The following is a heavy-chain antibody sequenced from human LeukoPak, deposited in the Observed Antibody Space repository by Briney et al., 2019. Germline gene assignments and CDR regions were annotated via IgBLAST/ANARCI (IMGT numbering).Heavy chain of an antibody. CDR2: IIPIFGTA. D-gene: IGHD3-22*01. V-gene: IGHV1-69*13. CDR1: GYTFTSYG. CDR3: ARSRDSSGYYLDY. Sequence: EASVKVSCKASGYTFTSYGISWVRQAPGQGLEWMGGIIPIFGTANYAQKFQGRVTITADESTSTAYMELSSLRSEDTAVYYCARSRDSSGYYLDYWGQGTLVTVSS. J-gene: IGHJ4*02.